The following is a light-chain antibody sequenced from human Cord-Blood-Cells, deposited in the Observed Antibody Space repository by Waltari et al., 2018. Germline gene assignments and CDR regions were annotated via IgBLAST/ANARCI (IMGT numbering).Light chain of an antibody. J-gene: IGLJ3*02. V-gene: IGLV1-44*01. CDR3: AAWDDSLNGNWV. CDR2: SHN. Sequence: QSVLTQPLSASGTPGQRVTSPGPGSSSNIGSNTVNCYQQLPGTAPKLLLYSHNQRPSGVPDRFSCSQSGTSASLTISGLQSEDEADYYCAAWDDSLNGNWVFGGGTKLTVL. CDR1: SSNIGSNT.